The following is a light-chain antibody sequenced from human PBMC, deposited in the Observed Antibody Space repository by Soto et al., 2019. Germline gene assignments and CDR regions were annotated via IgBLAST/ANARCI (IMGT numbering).Light chain of an antibody. CDR2: GAS. Sequence: EIVLTQSPGTLSVSPGERATLSFRASQSIRSTYLAWYQQKPGQPPRLLIYGASRMATGLPDRFTGSGSGTDFDLTLGRLETEDFAVYYCQQYANLPRTVGKGTKVEIK. CDR3: QQYANLPRT. J-gene: IGKJ1*01. CDR1: QSIRSTY. V-gene: IGKV3-20*01.